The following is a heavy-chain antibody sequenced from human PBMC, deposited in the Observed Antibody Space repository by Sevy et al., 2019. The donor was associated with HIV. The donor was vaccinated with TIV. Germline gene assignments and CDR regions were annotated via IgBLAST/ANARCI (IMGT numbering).Heavy chain of an antibody. V-gene: IGHV3-23*01. D-gene: IGHD2-15*01. CDR3: GKDPNGDFVGGSDY. Sequence: GGSLRLSCATSGFTFTNYAMSWVRQAPGKGLEWVSGISASADRTYYADSVKGRFTISRDNFKKTLSLQMNSMRAEDTATYYCGKDPNGDFVGGSDYWGQGTPVTVSS. J-gene: IGHJ4*02. CDR1: GFTFTNYA. CDR2: ISASADRT.